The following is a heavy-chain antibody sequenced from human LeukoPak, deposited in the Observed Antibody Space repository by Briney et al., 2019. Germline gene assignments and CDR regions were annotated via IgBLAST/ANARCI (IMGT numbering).Heavy chain of an antibody. V-gene: IGHV1-69*05. D-gene: IGHD3-10*01. Sequence: SVKVSCKASGGTFSSYAISWVRQAPGQGLEWMGGIIPIFGTANYAQKFQGRVTITRDASASTAYMELSSLRSKDTAVYYCARKDYYGSGSGLDYWGQGTLVTVPS. CDR3: ARKDYYGSGSGLDY. CDR1: GGTFSSYA. J-gene: IGHJ4*02. CDR2: IIPIFGTA.